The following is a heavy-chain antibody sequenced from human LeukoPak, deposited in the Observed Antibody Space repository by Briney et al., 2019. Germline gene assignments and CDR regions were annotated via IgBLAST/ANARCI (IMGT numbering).Heavy chain of an antibody. CDR2: IYYSGST. Sequence: NSSETLSLTCTVSGGSISSSSYYWGWIRQPPGKGLEWIGSIYYSGSTYYNPSLKSRVTISVDTSKNQFSLKLSSVTAADTAVYYCASHSPWGGYWGQGTLVTVSS. V-gene: IGHV4-39*01. J-gene: IGHJ4*02. CDR3: ASHSPWGGY. CDR1: GGSISSSSYY. D-gene: IGHD3-16*01.